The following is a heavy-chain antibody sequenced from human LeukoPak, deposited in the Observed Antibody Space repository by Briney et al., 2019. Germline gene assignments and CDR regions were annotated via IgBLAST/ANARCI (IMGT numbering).Heavy chain of an antibody. V-gene: IGHV3-53*04. J-gene: IGHJ4*02. CDR3: ARGGYYYDSSGPLGY. D-gene: IGHD3-22*01. Sequence: GGSLRLSCAASGFTVSSNYMSWVRQAPGKGLVWVSVIYSGGSTYYADSVKGRFTISRHNSKNTLYLQMSSLRAEDTAVYYCARGGYYYDSSGPLGYWGQGTLVTVSS. CDR2: IYSGGST. CDR1: GFTVSSNY.